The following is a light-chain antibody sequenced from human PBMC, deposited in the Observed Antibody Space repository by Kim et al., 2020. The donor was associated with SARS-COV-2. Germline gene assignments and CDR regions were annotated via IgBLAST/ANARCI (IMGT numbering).Light chain of an antibody. Sequence: SYELTQPPSVSVSPGQTASITCSGDKLGDKYACWYQQKPGQSPVLVIYQDSKRPSGIPERFSGSNSGNTATLTISGTQAMDEADYYCQARDSSTVVFGGGTQLT. V-gene: IGLV3-1*01. CDR3: QARDSSTVV. CDR1: KLGDKY. J-gene: IGLJ2*01. CDR2: QDS.